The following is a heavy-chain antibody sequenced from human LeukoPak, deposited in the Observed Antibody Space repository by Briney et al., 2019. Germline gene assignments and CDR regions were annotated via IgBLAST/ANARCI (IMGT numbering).Heavy chain of an antibody. CDR1: GYTFTNYG. D-gene: IGHD6-6*01. CDR2: ISAYNGNT. V-gene: IGHV1-18*01. Sequence: ESSVKVSCKASGYTFTNYGISWVRQAPGQGLEWMGWISAYNGNTNYAQKFQGRVTMTTDTSTNTAYMELRSLRSDTAMYFCARDLGLIAASYYFDFWGQGTLVTVSS. CDR3: ARDLGLIAASYYFDF. J-gene: IGHJ4*02.